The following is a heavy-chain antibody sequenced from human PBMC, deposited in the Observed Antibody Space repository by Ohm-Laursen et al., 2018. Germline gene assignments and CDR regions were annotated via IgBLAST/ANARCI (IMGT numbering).Heavy chain of an antibody. CDR3: ARGDVGYYDFWSGYYNGWFDP. D-gene: IGHD3-3*01. CDR1: GYTFTGYY. V-gene: IGHV1-2*02. J-gene: IGHJ5*02. Sequence: GASVKVSCKASGYTFTGYYMHWVRQAPGQGLEWMGWIYPNSGGTNYAQRFQDRVTITRDMSTSTTYMELSSLRSEDTAVYYCARGDVGYYDFWSGYYNGWFDPWGQGTLVTVTS. CDR2: IYPNSGGT.